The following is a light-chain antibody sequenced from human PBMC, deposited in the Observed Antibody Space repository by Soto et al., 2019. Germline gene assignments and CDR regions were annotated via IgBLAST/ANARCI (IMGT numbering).Light chain of an antibody. J-gene: IGLJ1*01. CDR3: SSYTSGSTPFV. V-gene: IGLV2-14*01. CDR2: EVS. CDR1: SSDVGGYIY. Sequence: QSVLTQPASVSGSPGQSITISCTGTSSDVGGYIYVSWYQQHPGKAPKLIIHEVSYRPSGVSNRFSGSKSGNTASLTISGLQAEDEADYYCSSYTSGSTPFVFGTGTKLTVL.